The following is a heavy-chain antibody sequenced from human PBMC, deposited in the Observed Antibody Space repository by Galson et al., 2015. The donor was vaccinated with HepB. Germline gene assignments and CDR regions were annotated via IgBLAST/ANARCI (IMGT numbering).Heavy chain of an antibody. Sequence: CAISGDSVSSNSAAWNWIRQSPSRGLEWLGRTYYRSKWNNDYAISVRSRVTINSDTSKNQFSLQVNSVTPEDTAVYDCARDDCSGGSCHWYFQYWGQGSLVTVSS. CDR3: ARDDCSGGSCHWYFQY. CDR1: GDSVSSNSAA. V-gene: IGHV6-1*01. J-gene: IGHJ1*01. CDR2: TYYRSKWNN. D-gene: IGHD2-15*01.